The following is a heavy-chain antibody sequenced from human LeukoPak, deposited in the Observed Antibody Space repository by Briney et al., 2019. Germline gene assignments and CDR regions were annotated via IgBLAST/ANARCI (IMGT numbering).Heavy chain of an antibody. D-gene: IGHD3-3*01. J-gene: IGHJ6*02. CDR2: INPSGGST. CDR3: ARAKGHITNYDFWSGYYMSRGGGMDV. Sequence: ASVKVSCKASGYTFTSYYMHWVRQAPGQGLEWMGIINPSGGSTSYAQKLQGRVTMTRDTSTSTVYMELSSLRSEDTAVYYCARAKGHITNYDFWSGYYMSRGGGMDVWGQGTTVTVSS. V-gene: IGHV1-46*01. CDR1: GYTFTSYY.